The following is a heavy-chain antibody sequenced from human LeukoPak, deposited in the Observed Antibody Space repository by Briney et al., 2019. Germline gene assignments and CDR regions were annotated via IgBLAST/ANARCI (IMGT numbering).Heavy chain of an antibody. D-gene: IGHD3-22*01. Sequence: GGSLRLSCAASGFTFSNYWMHWVRQAPGKGLVWVSRINSDGINTSYADSVKGRFTISRDNAKNTLNLQMNSLRAEDTAVYYCARDLGQYYDASDNWFDPWGQGTLVTVSS. V-gene: IGHV3-74*01. CDR3: ARDLGQYYDASDNWFDP. CDR1: GFTFSNYW. CDR2: INSDGINT. J-gene: IGHJ5*02.